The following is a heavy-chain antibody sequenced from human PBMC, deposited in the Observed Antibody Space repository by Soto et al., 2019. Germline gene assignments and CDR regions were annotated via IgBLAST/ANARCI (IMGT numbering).Heavy chain of an antibody. CDR2: ISYDGSNK. CDR1: GFTFSSYG. V-gene: IGHV3-30*18. J-gene: IGHJ4*02. CDR3: AKGARGGWYPRQYYFDY. D-gene: IGHD6-19*01. Sequence: QVQLVESGGGVVQPGRSLRLSCAASGFTFSSYGMHWVRQAPGKGLEWVAVISYDGSNKYYADSVKGRFTISRDNSKNTLYLQMNSLRAEDTAVYYCAKGARGGWYPRQYYFDYWGQGTLVTVSS.